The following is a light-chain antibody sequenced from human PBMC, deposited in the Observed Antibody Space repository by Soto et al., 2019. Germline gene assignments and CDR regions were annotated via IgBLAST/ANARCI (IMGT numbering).Light chain of an antibody. V-gene: IGKV1-33*01. J-gene: IGKJ3*01. CDR2: DAS. CDR1: QDISNY. Sequence: DIQMTQSPSSLSASVGDRVTITCQASQDISNYLNWYQQKPGKAPKLLIYDASNLETGVPSRFSGSGSGTDFTFTISSLQHEHIATYYCQQYDNLPYTFGHGTKVDIK. CDR3: QQYDNLPYT.